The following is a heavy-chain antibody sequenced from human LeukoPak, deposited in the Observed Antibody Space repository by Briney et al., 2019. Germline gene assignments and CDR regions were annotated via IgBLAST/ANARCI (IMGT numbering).Heavy chain of an antibody. CDR3: AKDTVRGVIINYFDY. J-gene: IGHJ4*02. V-gene: IGHV3-23*01. CDR2: ISGGDGNT. CDR1: GFTFSSYA. D-gene: IGHD3-10*01. Sequence: GGSLRLSCAASGFTFSSYAMSWVRQAPGKGLEWVSSISGGDGNTYYADSVKGRFTISRDNSKNTLYLQMNSLRAEDTAVYYCAKDTVRGVIINYFDYWGQGTLVTVSS.